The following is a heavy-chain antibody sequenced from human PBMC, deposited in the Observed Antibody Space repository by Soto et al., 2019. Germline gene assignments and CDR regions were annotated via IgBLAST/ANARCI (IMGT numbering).Heavy chain of an antibody. D-gene: IGHD5-18*01. V-gene: IGHV3-23*01. CDR3: AKDRGERYNYGPFDH. CDR2: LSGSGDST. CDR1: GFTFSSYA. J-gene: IGHJ4*02. Sequence: PGGSLRLSCAASGFTFSSYAMDWVRQAPGKGLEWVSALSGSGDSTYYADSVQGRFTISRDNSKNTLYLQMNSLRAEDTAVYYCAKDRGERYNYGPFDHWGQGTLVTVSS.